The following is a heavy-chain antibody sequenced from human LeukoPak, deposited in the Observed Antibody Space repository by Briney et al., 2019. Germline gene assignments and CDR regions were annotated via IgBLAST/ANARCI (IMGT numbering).Heavy chain of an antibody. Sequence: PGGSLRLSCAASGFTFSNYEMNWVRQAPGKGLEWVANIKQDGSEKYYVDSVKGRFTISRDNAKNSLYLQMNSLRAEDTAVYYCARDLELLGFDYWGQGTLVTVSS. V-gene: IGHV3-7*01. CDR2: IKQDGSEK. J-gene: IGHJ4*02. CDR3: ARDLELLGFDY. CDR1: GFTFSNYE. D-gene: IGHD1-26*01.